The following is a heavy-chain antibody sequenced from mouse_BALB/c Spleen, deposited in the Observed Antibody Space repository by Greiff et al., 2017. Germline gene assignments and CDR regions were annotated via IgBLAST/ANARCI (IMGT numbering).Heavy chain of an antibody. CDR1: GYTFTSYW. J-gene: IGHJ1*01. Sequence: VKLMESGAELARPGASVKLSCKASGYTFTSYWMQWVKQRPGQGLEWIGAIYPGDGDTRYTQKFKGKATLTADKSSSTAYMQLSSLASEDSAVYYCASRDYGSSYEVWGAGTTVTVSS. CDR2: IYPGDGDT. CDR3: ASRDYGSSYEV. V-gene: IGHV1-87*01. D-gene: IGHD1-1*01.